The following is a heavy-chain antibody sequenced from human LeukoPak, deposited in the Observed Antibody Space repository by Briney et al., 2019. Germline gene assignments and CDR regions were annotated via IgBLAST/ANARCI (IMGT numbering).Heavy chain of an antibody. Sequence: PGGCLTPACAASGFTVSSKYISWVRQAAGEGLEWVSIIYSGGSTFYADSVKGRFTISRDNSKNALYLQMNSLRAEDTAVYYCARGGSYLSAFDIWGQGTMVTVSS. CDR3: ARGGSYLSAFDI. CDR1: GFTVSSKY. J-gene: IGHJ3*02. V-gene: IGHV3-53*01. CDR2: IYSGGST. D-gene: IGHD1-26*01.